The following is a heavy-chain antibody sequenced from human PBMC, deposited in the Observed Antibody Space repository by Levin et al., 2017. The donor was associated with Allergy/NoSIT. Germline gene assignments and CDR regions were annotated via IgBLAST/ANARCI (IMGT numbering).Heavy chain of an antibody. CDR1: GITSNNYT. CDR3: ASRIASPGGLDV. D-gene: IGHD1-1*01. J-gene: IGHJ6*02. CDR2: IRSTSNYI. V-gene: IGHV3-21*01. Sequence: GSLRLSCVVSGITSNNYTLTWVRQAPGKGLEWVSSIRSTSNYIHYADSVKGRFTISRDNAKKSLYLQMNSLRVEDTAMYYCASRIASPGGLDVWGQGTTVTVSS.